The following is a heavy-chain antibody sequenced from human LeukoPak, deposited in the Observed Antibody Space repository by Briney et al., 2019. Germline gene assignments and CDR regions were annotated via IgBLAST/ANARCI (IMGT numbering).Heavy chain of an antibody. J-gene: IGHJ3*02. V-gene: IGHV4-30-4*01. CDR2: IYYTGST. D-gene: IGHD4-23*01. CDR3: ARGFDYGGNFDI. Sequence: SQTLSLTCTVSGDSISSGDYYWSWIRQPPGKGLEWMGYIYYTGSTYHNPSLKSRITTSVDTSKNQFSLKLSSVTAADTTVYYCARGFDYGGNFDIWGQGTMVTVSS. CDR1: GDSISSGDYY.